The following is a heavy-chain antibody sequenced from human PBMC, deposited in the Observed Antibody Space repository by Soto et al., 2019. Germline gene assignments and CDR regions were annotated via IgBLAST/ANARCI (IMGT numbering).Heavy chain of an antibody. CDR3: ARDFRVLRYFDLTRAVRDAFDI. CDR2: ISSSSSTI. Sequence: HPGGSLRLSCAASGFTFSSYSMNWVRQAPGKGLEWVSYISSSSSTIYYADSVKGRFTISRDNAKNSLYLQMNSLRAEDTAVYYCARDFRVLRYFDLTRAVRDAFDIWGQGTMVTVSS. D-gene: IGHD3-9*01. J-gene: IGHJ3*02. V-gene: IGHV3-48*01. CDR1: GFTFSSYS.